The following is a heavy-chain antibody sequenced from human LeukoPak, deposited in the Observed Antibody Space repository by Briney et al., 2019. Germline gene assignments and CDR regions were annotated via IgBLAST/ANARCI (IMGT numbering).Heavy chain of an antibody. Sequence: PGGSLRLSCAASGFTFSSYSMNWVRHAPGKGLEWVSYISSSSSTIYYADSVKGRFTISRDNAKNSLYLQMNSLRAEDTAVYYCARSGRGSPFDYWGQGTLVTVSS. J-gene: IGHJ4*02. V-gene: IGHV3-48*01. CDR3: ARSGRGSPFDY. CDR1: GFTFSSYS. D-gene: IGHD2-15*01. CDR2: ISSSSSTI.